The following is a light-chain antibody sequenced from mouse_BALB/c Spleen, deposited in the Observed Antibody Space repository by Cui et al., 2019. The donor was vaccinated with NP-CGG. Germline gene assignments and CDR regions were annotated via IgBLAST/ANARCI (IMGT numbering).Light chain of an antibody. CDR1: TGAVTTSNY. CDR2: GTN. J-gene: IGLJ1*01. Sequence: QAVFTQESALTTSPDKTVTLTCRSSTGAVTTSNYANWVQEKPDHLFTGLIGGTNNRAPGVPARFSGSLIGDKAALTITGAQTEDEAIYFCALWYSNHWVFGGGTKLTVL. CDR3: ALWYSNHWV. V-gene: IGLV1*01.